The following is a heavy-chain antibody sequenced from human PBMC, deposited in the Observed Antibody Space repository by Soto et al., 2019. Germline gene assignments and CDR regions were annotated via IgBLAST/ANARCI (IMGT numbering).Heavy chain of an antibody. J-gene: IGHJ4*02. CDR2: IKQDGSEK. CDR3: ARRGYSYGYDGHHFDY. V-gene: IGHV3-7*01. Sequence: EVQLVESGGGLVQPGGSLRLSCAASGFTFSSYWMSWVRQAPGKGLEWVANIKQDGSEKYYVDSVKGRFTISRDNAKNSLDLQRNSLRAEDTAVYYCARRGYSYGYDGHHFDYWGQGTLVTVSS. CDR1: GFTFSSYW. D-gene: IGHD5-18*01.